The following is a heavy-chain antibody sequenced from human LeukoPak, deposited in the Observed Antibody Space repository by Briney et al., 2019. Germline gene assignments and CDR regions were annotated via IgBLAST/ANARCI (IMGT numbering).Heavy chain of an antibody. J-gene: IGHJ4*02. V-gene: IGHV4-59*12. CDR1: GGSISSYY. D-gene: IGHD3-10*01. CDR3: ARGRWGSGSYYTY. CDR2: IYYSGST. Sequence: SETLSLTCTVSGGSISSYYWSWIRQPPGKGPEWIGYIYYSGSTNYNPSLKSRVTISVDTSKNQFSLKLSSVTAADTAVYYCARGRWGSGSYYTYWGQGTLVTVSS.